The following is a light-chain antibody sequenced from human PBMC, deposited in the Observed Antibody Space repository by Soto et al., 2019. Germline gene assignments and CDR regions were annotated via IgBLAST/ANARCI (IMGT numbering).Light chain of an antibody. CDR2: DAS. J-gene: IGKJ2*01. Sequence: EIVMTQSPAALSVSPGERATLACRASQSVSTSLAWYQQNPGQAPRLLIYDASTRATDIPARFSGSGSGTDFTVMFSCLRCEDLAVYYCQQYISWPPYTFGQGTKLEIK. V-gene: IGKV3-15*01. CDR1: QSVSTS. CDR3: QQYISWPPYT.